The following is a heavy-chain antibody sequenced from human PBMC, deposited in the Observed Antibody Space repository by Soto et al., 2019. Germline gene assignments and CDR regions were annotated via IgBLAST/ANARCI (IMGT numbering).Heavy chain of an antibody. Sequence: QLQLQESGPGLVKPSETLSLTCTVSGGSISSSSYYWGWIRQPPGKGLEWIRSIYYSGSTYYNPSLKGRVTISVDTSKNQFSLQLSSVTAADTAVYYCARLAVAGSSRFDPWGQGTLVTVSS. CDR2: IYYSGST. V-gene: IGHV4-39*01. J-gene: IGHJ5*02. CDR1: GGSISSSSYY. D-gene: IGHD6-19*01. CDR3: ARLAVAGSSRFDP.